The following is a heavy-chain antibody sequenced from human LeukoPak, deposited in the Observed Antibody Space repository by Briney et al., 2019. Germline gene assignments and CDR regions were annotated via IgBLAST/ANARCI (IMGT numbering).Heavy chain of an antibody. D-gene: IGHD3-22*01. J-gene: IGHJ4*02. CDR1: GGSISNYY. Sequence: PSETLSLTCTVYGGSISNYYWNWIRQPPGKGLEWIGYVSYSGSTNYNPSLKSRVTISGDTSKKQFSLKLSSVTAADTAVYYCVTYYYGSSAPKRNYWGQGILVTVPS. CDR3: VTYYYGSSAPKRNY. CDR2: VSYSGST. V-gene: IGHV4-59*12.